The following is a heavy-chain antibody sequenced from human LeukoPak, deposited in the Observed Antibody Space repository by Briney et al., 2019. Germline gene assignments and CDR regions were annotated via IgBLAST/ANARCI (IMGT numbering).Heavy chain of an antibody. Sequence: GGSLRLSCAASGFTVSRNNMSWVRQAPGKRLEWVSVIYSGGSTYYADSVEGRFTISRDNSKNTLYLQMNSLRAEDTAVYYCAREVWGTYDYWGQGTLVTVSS. CDR2: IYSGGST. J-gene: IGHJ4*02. D-gene: IGHD3-16*01. CDR3: AREVWGTYDY. CDR1: GFTVSRNN. V-gene: IGHV3-53*01.